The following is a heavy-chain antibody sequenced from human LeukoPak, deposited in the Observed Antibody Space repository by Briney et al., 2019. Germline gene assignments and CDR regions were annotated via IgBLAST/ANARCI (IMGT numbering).Heavy chain of an antibody. CDR1: GGTFSSYA. CDR2: IIPILGIA. J-gene: IGHJ3*02. Sequence: GASVEVSCKASGGTFSSYAISWVRQAPGQGLEWMGRIIPILGIANYAQKFQGRVTITADKSTSTAYMELSSLRSEDTAVYYCARGVPAGGDAFDIWGQGTMVTVSS. D-gene: IGHD2-15*01. V-gene: IGHV1-69*04. CDR3: ARGVPAGGDAFDI.